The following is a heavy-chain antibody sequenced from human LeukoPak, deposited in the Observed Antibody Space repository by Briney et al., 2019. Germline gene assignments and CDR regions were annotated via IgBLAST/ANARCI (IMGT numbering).Heavy chain of an antibody. CDR2: INPNSGGT. CDR3: ARVGAAGTTSPFDY. Sequence: ASVKVSCKASGYTFTGYYMHWVRQAPGQGLEWMGWINPNSGGTNYAQKLQGRVTMTRDTSINTAYMELSRLRSDDTAVYYCARVGAAGTTSPFDYWGQGTLVTVSS. J-gene: IGHJ4*02. D-gene: IGHD1-1*01. CDR1: GYTFTGYY. V-gene: IGHV1-2*02.